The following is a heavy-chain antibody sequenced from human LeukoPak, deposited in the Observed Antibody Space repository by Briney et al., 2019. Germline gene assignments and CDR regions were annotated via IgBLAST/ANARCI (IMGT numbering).Heavy chain of an antibody. D-gene: IGHD4-17*01. CDR2: IIPIFGLA. J-gene: IGHJ5*02. CDR3: ARAHTVTIYSGFDP. V-gene: IGHV1-69*04. CDR1: GGTFSRYA. Sequence: SVKVSCQASGGTFSRYAISWVQQAPGPGLEWLGRIIPIFGLANYALKFQGRVTITADKSTSTAYMELSSLRSEDTAVYYCARAHTVTIYSGFDPWGQGTLVTVSS.